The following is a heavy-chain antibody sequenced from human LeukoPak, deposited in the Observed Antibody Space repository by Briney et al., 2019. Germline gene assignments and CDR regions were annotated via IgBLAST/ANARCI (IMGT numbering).Heavy chain of an antibody. CDR2: IYSGGDT. D-gene: IGHD2-21*02. CDR3: ARGKTGGDCGRFDP. V-gene: IGHV3-66*01. Sequence: PGGSLRLSCAASGFTVSSNHMSWVRQAPGRGLEWVTVIYSGGDTYYADSVKGRFTISRDNSKNTLYLQMNNLRADDTAVYYCARGKTGGDCGRFDPWGQGTLVTVSS. CDR1: GFTVSSNH. J-gene: IGHJ5*02.